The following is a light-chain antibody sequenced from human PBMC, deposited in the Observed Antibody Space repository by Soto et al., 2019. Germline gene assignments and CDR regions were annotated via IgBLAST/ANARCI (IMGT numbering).Light chain of an antibody. V-gene: IGKV1-5*03. Sequence: DIQMTQSPSTLSASVGDGVTINCRASQSIGSWLAWYQQKPGKAPKLLLYKATNLQSGVPSLFSGSGSGTDFSLTISSLQPVDSATYFCQQYNDFQYTFGPGTKLEI. CDR2: KAT. CDR3: QQYNDFQYT. J-gene: IGKJ2*01. CDR1: QSIGSW.